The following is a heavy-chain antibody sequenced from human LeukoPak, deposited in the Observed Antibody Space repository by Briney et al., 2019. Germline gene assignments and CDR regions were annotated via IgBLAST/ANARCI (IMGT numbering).Heavy chain of an antibody. CDR2: IGTDGDI. CDR3: CRDRGLYYMDV. V-gene: IGHV3-13*01. D-gene: IGHD6-25*01. J-gene: IGHJ6*03. CDR1: GFTFSNYD. Sequence: GGSLRLSCAASGFTFSNYDMHWVRQATGKGLEWVSCIGTDGDIYYQASVMGRFTISTENDKNSLYFQIKSLRAGDTAVDYCCRDRGLYYMDVWGKGTTVTISS.